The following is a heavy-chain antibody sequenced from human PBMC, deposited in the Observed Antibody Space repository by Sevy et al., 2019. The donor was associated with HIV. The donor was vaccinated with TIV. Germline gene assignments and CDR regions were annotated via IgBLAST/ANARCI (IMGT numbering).Heavy chain of an antibody. CDR3: AKGRPVAGTGISPIDIDY. Sequence: GGSLRLSCAASEFTFSNYAMNWVRQAPGKGLEWVSGISGSGGISTYYADSVKGRFTISRDNSKNTLYLQMNSLRGEDTAIYSCAKGRPVAGTGISPIDIDYWGQGTLVTVSS. CDR1: EFTFSNYA. V-gene: IGHV3-23*01. CDR2: ISGSGGIST. J-gene: IGHJ4*02. D-gene: IGHD6-19*01.